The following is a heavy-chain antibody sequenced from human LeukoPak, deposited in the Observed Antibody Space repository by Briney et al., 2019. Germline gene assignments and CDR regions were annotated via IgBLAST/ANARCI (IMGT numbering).Heavy chain of an antibody. Sequence: RPSETLSLTCTVSGYSISSGYYWGWIRQPPGKGLEWIGSIYHSGNTYYNPSLKSRVTISVDTSKNQFSLKLSSVTAADTAVYYCARDRGVAYCSGGSCLTPPYDYWGQGTLVTVSS. J-gene: IGHJ4*02. CDR1: GYSISSGYY. CDR3: ARDRGVAYCSGGSCLTPPYDY. V-gene: IGHV4-38-2*02. D-gene: IGHD2-15*01. CDR2: IYHSGNT.